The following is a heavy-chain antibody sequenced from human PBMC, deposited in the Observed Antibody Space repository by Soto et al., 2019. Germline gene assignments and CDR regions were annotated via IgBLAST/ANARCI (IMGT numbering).Heavy chain of an antibody. Sequence: PGGSLRLSCAASGFTLSSYGIHWVRQAPCKGLEWVAVISYDGINKYYADSVKGRFTISRDNSKNTLYLQMNSLRAEDTAVYYCGKDGGNDFWSDPTGTYGMDVWGQGTTVTVSS. D-gene: IGHD3-3*01. CDR1: GFTLSSYG. CDR3: GKDGGNDFWSDPTGTYGMDV. CDR2: ISYDGINK. J-gene: IGHJ6*02. V-gene: IGHV3-30*18.